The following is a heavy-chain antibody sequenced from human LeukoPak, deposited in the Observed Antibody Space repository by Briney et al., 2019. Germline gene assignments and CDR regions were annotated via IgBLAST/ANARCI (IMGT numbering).Heavy chain of an antibody. CDR3: AKEGTASKPSDLDY. CDR1: GFIFSDYG. V-gene: IGHV3-30*02. Sequence: GGSLRLXCAASGFIFSDYGMHWVRQAPGKGLEWVTFIRYDGGNKYYADSVKGRFTISRDNSKNIVYLQMNSLSSEDTAVYYCAKEGTASKPSDLDYWGQGTLVTVSS. J-gene: IGHJ4*02. CDR2: IRYDGGNK. D-gene: IGHD1/OR15-1a*01.